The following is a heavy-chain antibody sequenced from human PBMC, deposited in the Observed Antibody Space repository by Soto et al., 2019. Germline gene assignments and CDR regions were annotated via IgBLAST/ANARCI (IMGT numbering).Heavy chain of an antibody. V-gene: IGHV3-33*01. Sequence: QVQLVESGGGVVQPGGSLRLSCAASGFTFRTYGMHWVRQAPGKGLEWVAVVWSDGTTKYYPDSVRGRFTISRDTSKNTLYLQMNSLRAEDTAVYYCARELHGSGFDYWGQGTLVTVSS. CDR2: VWSDGTTK. D-gene: IGHD3-3*01. J-gene: IGHJ4*02. CDR1: GFTFRTYG. CDR3: ARELHGSGFDY.